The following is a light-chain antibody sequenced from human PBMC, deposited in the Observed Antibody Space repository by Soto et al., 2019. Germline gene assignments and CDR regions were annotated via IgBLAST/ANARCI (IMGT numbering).Light chain of an antibody. CDR3: QSYDSTRQVV. Sequence: NFMLTQPHSVSESPGKTVTLSCTRSSGTIASFYVQWYQQRPGSAPTTVIFEDNQRPSGVPDRFSGSIDSSSNSASLTISGLQTEDEADYYCQSYDSTRQVVFGGGTKLTV. J-gene: IGLJ3*02. V-gene: IGLV6-57*04. CDR2: EDN. CDR1: SGTIASFY.